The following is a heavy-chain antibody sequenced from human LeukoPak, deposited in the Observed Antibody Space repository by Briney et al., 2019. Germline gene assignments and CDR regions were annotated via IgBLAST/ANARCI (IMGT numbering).Heavy chain of an antibody. J-gene: IGHJ6*03. CDR2: IYTSGST. CDR3: ARGPGEILTGYSVRYYYYYMDV. V-gene: IGHV4-61*02. CDR1: GGSISSGSYY. D-gene: IGHD3-9*01. Sequence: SETLSLTCTVSGGSISSGSYYWSWIRQPAGKGLEWIGRIYTSGSTNYNPSLKSRVTISVDTSKNQFSLKLSSVTAADTAVYYCARGPGEILTGYSVRYYYYYMDVWGKGTTVTISS.